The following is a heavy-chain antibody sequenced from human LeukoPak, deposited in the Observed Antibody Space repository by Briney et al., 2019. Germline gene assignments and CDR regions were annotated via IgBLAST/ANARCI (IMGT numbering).Heavy chain of an antibody. J-gene: IGHJ6*02. CDR3: ARSPFSYYDSSGYYWARFYYYYGMDV. D-gene: IGHD3-22*01. CDR1: GYTFTSYG. CDR2: ISAYNGNT. V-gene: IGHV1-18*01. Sequence: GASVKVSCRASGYTFTSYGISWVRQAPGQGLEWMGWISAYNGNTNYAQKLQGRVTMTTDTSTSTAYMELRSLRSDDTAVYYCARSPFSYYDSSGYYWARFYYYYGMDVWGQGTTVTVSS.